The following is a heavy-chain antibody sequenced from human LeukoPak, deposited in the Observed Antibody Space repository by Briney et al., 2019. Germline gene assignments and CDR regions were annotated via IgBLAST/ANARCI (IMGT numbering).Heavy chain of an antibody. D-gene: IGHD4-23*01. J-gene: IGHJ3*02. CDR1: GGSFSGYY. CDR3: ARGGTAVIAPYAFDI. Sequence: PSETLSLTCAVYGGSFSGYYWSWIRQPPGKGLEWIGEINHSGSTDYNPSLKSRVTMSVDTSKKQFSLKLSSLTAADTAVYYCARGGTAVIAPYAFDIWGQGTMVTVSS. V-gene: IGHV4-34*01. CDR2: INHSGST.